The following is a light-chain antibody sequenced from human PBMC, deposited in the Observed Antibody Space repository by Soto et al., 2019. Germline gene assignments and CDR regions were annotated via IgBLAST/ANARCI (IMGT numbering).Light chain of an antibody. Sequence: QSALTQPASVSGSPGQSITISCTGTSSDVGGYNYVSWYQQHPGKAPKLMIYEVSHRPSGISNRFSGSKSANTASLTISGLQAEDEADYYCSSYTSISTLLFGGGTKLTVL. CDR3: SSYTSISTLL. V-gene: IGLV2-14*01. CDR1: SSDVGGYNY. CDR2: EVS. J-gene: IGLJ2*01.